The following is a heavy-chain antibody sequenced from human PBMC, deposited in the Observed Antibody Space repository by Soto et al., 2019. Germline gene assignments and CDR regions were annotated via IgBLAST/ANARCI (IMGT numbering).Heavy chain of an antibody. CDR3: VRPSRGGSSDF. J-gene: IGHJ4*02. D-gene: IGHD1-26*01. Sequence: GESLKISCKTSGYTFTNSWISWVRQMPGKGLEWMGRIDPRDSYTTYSPSFRGHVTISVDKSISTAYLQWSSLKASDTAVYYCVRPSRGGSSDFWGQGTLVTVSS. CDR1: GYTFTNSW. CDR2: IDPRDSYT. V-gene: IGHV5-10-1*01.